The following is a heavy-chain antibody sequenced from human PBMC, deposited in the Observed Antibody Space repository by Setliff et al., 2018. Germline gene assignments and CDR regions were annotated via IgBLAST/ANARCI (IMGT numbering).Heavy chain of an antibody. CDR3: ARDRDDGSSFAEYFQH. J-gene: IGHJ1*01. CDR1: GFTFSSYA. CDR2: IWNDERNK. V-gene: IGHV3-33*01. D-gene: IGHD6-6*01. Sequence: TGGSLRLSCAASGFTFSSYAMHWVRQAPGKGLEWVAVIWNDERNKFYADSVYGRFTVSRDNSKNTLYLQMNSRRAEDTAVYYCARDRDDGSSFAEYFQHWGQGTLVTVSS.